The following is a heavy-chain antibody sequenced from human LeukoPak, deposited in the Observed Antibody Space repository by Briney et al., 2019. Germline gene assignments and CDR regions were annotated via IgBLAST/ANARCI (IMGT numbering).Heavy chain of an antibody. Sequence: GGSLRLSCAASGFTVSSNYMSWVRQAPGKGLEWVSVIYSGGSTYYADSVKGRFTISRDNSKNTLYLQMNSLRAEDTAVYYCARGLKYYDFWSGSYYYYGMDVWGQGTTVTVSS. V-gene: IGHV3-53*01. D-gene: IGHD3-3*01. CDR2: IYSGGST. J-gene: IGHJ6*02. CDR3: ARGLKYYDFWSGSYYYYGMDV. CDR1: GFTVSSNY.